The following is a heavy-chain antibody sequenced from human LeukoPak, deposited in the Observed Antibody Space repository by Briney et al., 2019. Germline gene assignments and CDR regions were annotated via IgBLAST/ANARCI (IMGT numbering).Heavy chain of an antibody. CDR3: VTLTADVDQHAFDM. Sequence: GGSLRLSCAASGFTFSSYWVHWVRHAPGKGLVWVSRINPDGTSTSHADSVKGRFTIARDNAENTVSLHMNSLRAEDTAAYYCVTLTADVDQHAFDMWGQGTMVTVSS. CDR2: INPDGTST. J-gene: IGHJ3*02. V-gene: IGHV3-74*01. CDR1: GFTFSSYW. D-gene: IGHD2-21*02.